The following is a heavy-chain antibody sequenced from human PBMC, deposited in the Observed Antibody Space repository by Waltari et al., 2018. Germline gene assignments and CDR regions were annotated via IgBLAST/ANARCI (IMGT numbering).Heavy chain of an antibody. D-gene: IGHD6-19*01. CDR3: ATKHSGWYTY. Sequence: QLQLQESGPGLVKPSETLSLTCTVSGGSISSSSYYWGWIRQPPGKGLEWIGSIYYSGSTYYNPSLKSRVTISVDTSKNQFSLKLSSVTAADTAVNYCATKHSGWYTYWGQGTLVTVSS. CDR1: GGSISSSSYY. CDR2: IYYSGST. V-gene: IGHV4-39*01. J-gene: IGHJ4*02.